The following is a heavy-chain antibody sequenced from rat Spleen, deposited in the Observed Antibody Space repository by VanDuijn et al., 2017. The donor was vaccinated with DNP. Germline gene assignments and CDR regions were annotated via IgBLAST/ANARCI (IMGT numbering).Heavy chain of an antibody. Sequence: EVQLVESGGGLVQPGRSLKLSCIASGFTFSDYNMAWVRQAPKKGLGWVATISHGDSSTYYRDSVKGRFTISRDNAKNTLYLQMDSLRSEDTATYYCASRPPPTRGPFDYWGQGVMVTVSS. V-gene: IGHV5-7*01. CDR1: GFTFSDYN. J-gene: IGHJ2*01. CDR2: ISHGDSST. CDR3: ASRPPPTRGPFDY. D-gene: IGHD1-4*01.